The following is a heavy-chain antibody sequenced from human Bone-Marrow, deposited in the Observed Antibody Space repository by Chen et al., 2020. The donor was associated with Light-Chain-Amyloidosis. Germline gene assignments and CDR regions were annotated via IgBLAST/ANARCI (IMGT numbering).Heavy chain of an antibody. CDR1: GFTFSDYY. CDR2: ISSSGSTI. D-gene: IGHD6-6*01. Sequence: QVQLVESGGGLVKPGGSLRLPCAASGFTFSDYYMSWIRQAPGKGLGWVSYISSSGSTIYYADSVKGRFTISRDNAKNSLYLQMNSLRAEDTAVYYCARERVLVPYYYYGMDVWGQGTTVTVSS. J-gene: IGHJ6*02. V-gene: IGHV3-11*01. CDR3: ARERVLVPYYYYGMDV.